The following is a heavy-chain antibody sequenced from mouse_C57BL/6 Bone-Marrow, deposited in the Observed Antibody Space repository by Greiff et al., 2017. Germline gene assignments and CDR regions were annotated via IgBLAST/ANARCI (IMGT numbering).Heavy chain of an antibody. CDR2: IYPGDGDT. Sequence: VQLQQSGAALVKPGASVKISCKASGYAFSSYWMNWVKQRPGKGLEWIGQIYPGDGDTNYNGKFKGKATLTADKSSSTAYMQLSSLTSEDSAVYFCAGDRYREDYFDYWGQGPTLTVSS. CDR3: AGDRYREDYFDY. V-gene: IGHV1-80*01. CDR1: GYAFSSYW. D-gene: IGHD1-1*01. J-gene: IGHJ2*01.